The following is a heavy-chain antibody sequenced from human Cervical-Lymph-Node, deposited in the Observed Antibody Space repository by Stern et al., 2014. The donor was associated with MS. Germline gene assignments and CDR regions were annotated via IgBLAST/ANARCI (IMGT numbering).Heavy chain of an antibody. CDR1: GFTFSSYG. V-gene: IGHV3-30*03. D-gene: IGHD2-8*01. CDR3: ARDYEDTSMLFDH. CDR2: ISYDGNHK. J-gene: IGHJ4*02. Sequence: VQLVQSGGAVVQPGRSLRLSCAASGFTFSSYGMHWVRQAPGKGLEWVTVISYDGNHKYYAASVKGRFTISRDNSKNTLHLQMNSVTPDGTAIYYCARDYEDTSMLFDHWGQGTLVTVSS.